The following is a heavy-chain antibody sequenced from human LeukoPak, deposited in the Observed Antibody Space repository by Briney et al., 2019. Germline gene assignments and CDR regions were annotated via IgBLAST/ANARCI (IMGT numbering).Heavy chain of an antibody. Sequence: SSETLSLTCTVSGGSISSYYWSWIRQPPGKGLEWIGYIYYSGSTNYNPSLKSRVTISVDTSKNRLSLKLSSVTAADTAVYYCARVGTRLDYYYYTMDVWGQGTTVTVSS. CDR1: GGSISSYY. J-gene: IGHJ6*02. D-gene: IGHD2-2*01. CDR3: ARVGTRLDYYYYTMDV. V-gene: IGHV4-59*01. CDR2: IYYSGST.